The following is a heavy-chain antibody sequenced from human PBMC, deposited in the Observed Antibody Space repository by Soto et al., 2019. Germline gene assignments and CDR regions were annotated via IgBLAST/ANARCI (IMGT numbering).Heavy chain of an antibody. D-gene: IGHD1-26*01. V-gene: IGHV4-59*11. CDR1: GGSISSHY. Sequence: QVQLQESGPGLVKPSETLSLTCTVSGGSISSHYWSWVRQAPGKGLEWIGCIYYRGNTFYNPSLMSRGTISVDTSNNQFSLELDSVTTADTAVYYCARDGREASGIDVWGQGTTVTVSS. CDR2: IYYRGNT. CDR3: ARDGREASGIDV. J-gene: IGHJ6*02.